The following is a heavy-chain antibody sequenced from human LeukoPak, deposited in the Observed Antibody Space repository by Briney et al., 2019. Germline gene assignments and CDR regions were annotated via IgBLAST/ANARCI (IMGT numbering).Heavy chain of an antibody. V-gene: IGHV1-69*13. CDR1: GGTFSSYA. D-gene: IGHD3-3*01. Sequence: GASVKVSCKASGGTFSSYAISWVRQAPGQGLEWMGGIIPISGTANYAQKFQGRVTITADESTSTAYMELSSLRSEDTAVYYCATVTIFGVVKHYFDYWGQGTLVTVSS. CDR3: ATVTIFGVVKHYFDY. J-gene: IGHJ4*02. CDR2: IIPISGTA.